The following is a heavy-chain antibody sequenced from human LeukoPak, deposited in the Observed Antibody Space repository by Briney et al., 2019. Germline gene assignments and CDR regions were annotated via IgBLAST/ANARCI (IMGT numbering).Heavy chain of an antibody. J-gene: IGHJ4*02. CDR3: ARVRGGWYYFDY. D-gene: IGHD6-19*01. V-gene: IGHV4-39*07. Sequence: SETLSLTCTVSGVSISSSGYYWGWIRQPPGKGLEWVGSLYYSGSTNYNPSLKSRVTISVDTSKNQFSLKLSSVTAADTAVYYCARVRGGWYYFDYWGQGTLVTVSS. CDR1: GVSISSSGYY. CDR2: LYYSGST.